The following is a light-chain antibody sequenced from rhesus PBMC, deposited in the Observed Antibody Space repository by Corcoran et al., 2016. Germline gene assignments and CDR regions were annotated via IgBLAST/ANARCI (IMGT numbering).Light chain of an antibody. CDR3: QHGYDTPYN. V-gene: IGKV1-74*01. CDR2: KAS. J-gene: IGKJ2*01. CDR1: ENVHNF. Sequence: DIQMTQSPSSLPASVGDRVTITCRARENVHNFFNWYQQKTGKAPKLLSSKASTLQSGVPSRLSGSGSRTDYTFTISSLQPADVATYYNQHGYDTPYNFGQGTKVEIK.